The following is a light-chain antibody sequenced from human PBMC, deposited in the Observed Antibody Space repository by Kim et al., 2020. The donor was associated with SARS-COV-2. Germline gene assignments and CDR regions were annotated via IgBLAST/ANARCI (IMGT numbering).Light chain of an antibody. CDR2: EVA. CDR1: YNDVGNYNL. V-gene: IGLV2-23*02. J-gene: IGLJ2*01. CDR3: CSYAGRTTVI. Sequence: QSALTQPASVSGSPGQAITISCTGTYNDVGNYNLVSWYQQHPGKAPKLLIYEVAKRPSRVSDRFSGSKSGNTASLTISGLQAEDEAEYYCCSYAGRTTVIFGGGTKVTVL.